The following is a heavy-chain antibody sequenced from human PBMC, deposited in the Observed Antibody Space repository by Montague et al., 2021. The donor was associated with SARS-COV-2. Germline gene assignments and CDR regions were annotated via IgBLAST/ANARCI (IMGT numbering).Heavy chain of an antibody. V-gene: IGHV4-34*01. J-gene: IGHJ4*02. CDR3: ARQVGTMIVVVIIKLRYYFDY. CDR2: INHSGST. D-gene: IGHD3-22*01. Sequence: SETLSLTCAVYGGSFSGYYWSWIRQPPGKGLEWIGEINHSGSTNYNPSLKSRVTISVDTSKNQFSLKLSSVTAADTAVYYCARQVGTMIVVVIIKLRYYFDYWGQGTLVTVSS. CDR1: GGSFSGYY.